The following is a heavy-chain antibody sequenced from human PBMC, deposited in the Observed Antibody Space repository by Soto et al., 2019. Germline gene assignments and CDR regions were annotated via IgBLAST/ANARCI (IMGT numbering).Heavy chain of an antibody. CDR2: IYWDDDK. CDR3: AHSASRRGNWNGGYFDF. V-gene: IGHV2-5*02. Sequence: QITLKESGPPRVKPTQTLTLTCTFSGFSLSTSGVGVGWIRQPPGKALERLALIYWDDDKRYSPSLKSRLTIPQDTSKTLVVLTMTNLDPVDTDTYYCAHSASRRGNWNGGYFDFWGQGALVTVSS. D-gene: IGHD1-1*01. CDR1: GFSLSTSGVG. J-gene: IGHJ4*02.